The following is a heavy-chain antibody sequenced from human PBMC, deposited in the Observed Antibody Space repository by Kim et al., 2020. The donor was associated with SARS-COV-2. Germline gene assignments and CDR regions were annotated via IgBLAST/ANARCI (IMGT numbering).Heavy chain of an antibody. D-gene: IGHD3-10*01. J-gene: IGHJ6*02. Sequence: RFTISRDNAKNSLYLQMNSLRAEDTAVYYCARDLMVRGPPMAPLYYYGMDVWGQGTTVTVSS. CDR3: ARDLMVRGPPMAPLYYYGMDV. V-gene: IGHV3-11*06.